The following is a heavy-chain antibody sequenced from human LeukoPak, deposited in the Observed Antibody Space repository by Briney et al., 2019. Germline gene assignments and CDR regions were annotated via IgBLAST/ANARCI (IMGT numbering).Heavy chain of an antibody. CDR3: ARGVRIAVASNIDY. CDR1: GFTFSSYA. CDR2: ISYDGPNK. V-gene: IGHV3-30*04. Sequence: GGSLRLSCAASGFTFSSYAMHWVRRAPGKGLEWVAVISYDGPNKNYADSVKGRFTISRDNSKNTLYLQMNSLRAEDTAVYYCARGVRIAVASNIDYWGQGTLVTVSS. D-gene: IGHD6-19*01. J-gene: IGHJ4*02.